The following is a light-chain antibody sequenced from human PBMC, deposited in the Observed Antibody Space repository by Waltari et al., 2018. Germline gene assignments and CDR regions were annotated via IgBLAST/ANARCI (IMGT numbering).Light chain of an antibody. CDR1: QRLVHSDGKTY. V-gene: IGKV2-30*02. J-gene: IGKJ1*01. CDR2: KVF. CDR3: MQATQWPLT. Sequence: DVVMTQSPLSLPVTLGQPATISCRSSQRLVHSDGKTYFNWFHQRPGQSPRRLIYKVFNRESGVPDRFSGSGSGNDFTLKSSRVEAEDVGTYYCMQATQWPLTFGQGTKVEIK.